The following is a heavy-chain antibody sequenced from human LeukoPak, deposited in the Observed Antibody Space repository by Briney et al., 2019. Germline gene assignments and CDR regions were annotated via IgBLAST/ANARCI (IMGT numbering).Heavy chain of an antibody. J-gene: IGHJ2*01. CDR3: ARDSSGYVNWYFDL. V-gene: IGHV4-30-4*01. Sequence: SQTLSLTCTVSGGSTSSGDYYWSWIRQPPGKGLEWIGYIYYSGSTYYNPSLKSRVTISVDTSKNQFSLKLTSVTAADTAVYYCARDSSGYVNWYFDLWGRGTLVTVSS. D-gene: IGHD3-22*01. CDR2: IYYSGST. CDR1: GGSTSSGDYY.